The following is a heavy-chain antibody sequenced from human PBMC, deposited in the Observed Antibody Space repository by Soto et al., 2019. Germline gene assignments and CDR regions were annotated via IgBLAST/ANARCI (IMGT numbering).Heavy chain of an antibody. V-gene: IGHV1-8*01. CDR2: VSPNSGNT. Sequence: QVQLVQSGSEVRKPGASVKVSCKASGYTFSTYDIDWVRQAPGQGPEWMGRVSPNSGNTGYAQKFQGRLTMTRNTSISTAYMELSSLTSEDTAVYYCASWAGHSKWGQGTLVTVSS. CDR3: ASWAGHSK. CDR1: GYTFSTYD. D-gene: IGHD3-16*01. J-gene: IGHJ4*02.